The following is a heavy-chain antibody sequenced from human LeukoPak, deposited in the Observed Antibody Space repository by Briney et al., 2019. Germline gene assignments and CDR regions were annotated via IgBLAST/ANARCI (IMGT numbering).Heavy chain of an antibody. CDR1: GFTFSSYG. Sequence: GGSLRLSCAASGFTFSSYGMHWVRQAPGKGLEWVAVISYDGSNKYYADSVKGRFTISRDNSKNTLYLQMNSLRAEDTAVYYCAKGRELLWFGELLAYWGQGTLVTVSS. V-gene: IGHV3-30*18. CDR2: ISYDGSNK. J-gene: IGHJ4*02. D-gene: IGHD3-10*01. CDR3: AKGRELLWFGELLAY.